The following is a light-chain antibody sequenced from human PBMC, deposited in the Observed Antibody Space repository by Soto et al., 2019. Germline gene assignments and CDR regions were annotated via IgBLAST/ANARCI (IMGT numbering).Light chain of an antibody. CDR1: QGIGKD. Sequence: DIQMTQSPSSLSASVGARVTITCQASQGIGKDLAWFQQKPGQAPKRLIYAASSLQSGVPSRFSGSGSGTEFTLTISSLQPEDFATYYCLQHTTYPWTFSQGTKVEIK. CDR3: LQHTTYPWT. CDR2: AAS. J-gene: IGKJ1*01. V-gene: IGKV1-17*01.